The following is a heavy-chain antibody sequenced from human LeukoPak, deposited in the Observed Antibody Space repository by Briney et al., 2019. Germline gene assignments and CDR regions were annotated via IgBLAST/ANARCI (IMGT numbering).Heavy chain of an antibody. CDR1: GFPFSSYA. CDR3: AKPPGGGDFWSVRSSSRYMDV. D-gene: IGHD3-3*01. V-gene: IGHV3-23*01. Sequence: PGGSLRLSCAASGFPFSSYAMSWVRQAPGKGLEWVSGISRSDMSTYYADSAKGRFTISRDNSKNTLYLQMNSLRAEDTAVYYCAKPPGGGDFWSVRSSSRYMDVWGKGTTVTVSS. CDR2: ISRSDMST. J-gene: IGHJ6*03.